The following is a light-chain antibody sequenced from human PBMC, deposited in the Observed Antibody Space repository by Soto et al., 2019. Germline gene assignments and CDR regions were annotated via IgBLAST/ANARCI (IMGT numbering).Light chain of an antibody. J-gene: IGLJ2*01. CDR1: SSDIGADYF. CDR3: RSYRRTTLPHVV. CDR2: EVT. V-gene: IGLV2-14*01. Sequence: QSVLTQPASVSGSPGQSITISCTGTSSDIGADYFVSWYQHHPDKTPQLIIFEVTYRPTGISHRFSASKSGNTASLTISGLQAEDEDFYYCRSYRRTTLPHVVFGGGTKVTVL.